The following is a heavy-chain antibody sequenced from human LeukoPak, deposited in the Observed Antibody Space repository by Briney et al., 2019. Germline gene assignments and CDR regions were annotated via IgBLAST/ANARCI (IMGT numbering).Heavy chain of an antibody. CDR2: FDREEGKT. J-gene: IGHJ6*03. CDR3: ATGVGPTHPHYYYSYMDV. D-gene: IGHD1-26*01. Sequence: ASVTVSCKVSGYTLSELSMHWVRQAPGEGLEWMGSFDREEGKTIDAQKFQGRVTMTEDTSTDTAYMELSSLRSEDTAVYYCATGVGPTHPHYYYSYMDVWGKGTTVTVSS. V-gene: IGHV1-24*01. CDR1: GYTLSELS.